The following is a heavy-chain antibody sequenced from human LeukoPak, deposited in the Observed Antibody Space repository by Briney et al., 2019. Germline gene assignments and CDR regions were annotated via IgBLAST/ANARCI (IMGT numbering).Heavy chain of an antibody. V-gene: IGHV3-53*01. J-gene: IGHJ4*02. CDR1: GFTVSSNY. Sequence: GGSLRLSCAASGFTVSSNYMSWVRLAPGKGLEWVSVIYSGGSTYYADSVKGRFTISRDNSRNTVYLQINSLRAEDTAVYYCGTTTVGYSSGQKPAWPVDYRGQGTLVTVYS. D-gene: IGHD5-18*01. CDR3: GTTTVGYSSGQKPAWPVDY. CDR2: IYSGGST.